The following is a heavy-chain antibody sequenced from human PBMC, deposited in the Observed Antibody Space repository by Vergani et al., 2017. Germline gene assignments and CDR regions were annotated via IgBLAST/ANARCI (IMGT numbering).Heavy chain of an antibody. Sequence: EVQLVESGGGLVQPGGSLRLSCAASGFTFSSYWMSWVRQAPGKGLEWVANIKQDGSEKYYVDSVKGRFTISRDNAKNTLYLQMNSLRAEDTAVYYCAKEPPMDNTVRGGDWGQGTLVTVSS. CDR1: GFTFSSYW. CDR3: AKEPPMDNTVRGGD. D-gene: IGHD3-10*01. J-gene: IGHJ4*02. V-gene: IGHV3-7*03. CDR2: IKQDGSEK.